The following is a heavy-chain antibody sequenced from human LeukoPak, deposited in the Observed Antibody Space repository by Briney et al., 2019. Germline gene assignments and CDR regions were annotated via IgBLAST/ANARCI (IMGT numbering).Heavy chain of an antibody. J-gene: IGHJ4*02. Sequence: GASVKVSCKVSGYTLTELSMHWVRQAPGKGLEWMGGFDPEDGETIYAQKFQGRVTMTEDTSTDTAYMELSSLRSEDTAVYYCATVADLITMVRGPMAYYFDYWGQGTLVTISS. CDR1: GYTLTELS. CDR3: ATVADLITMVRGPMAYYFDY. CDR2: FDPEDGET. V-gene: IGHV1-24*01. D-gene: IGHD3-10*01.